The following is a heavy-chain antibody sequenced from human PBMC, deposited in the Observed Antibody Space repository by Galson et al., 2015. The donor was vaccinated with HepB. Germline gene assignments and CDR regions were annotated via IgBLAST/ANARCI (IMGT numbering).Heavy chain of an antibody. D-gene: IGHD3-10*01. CDR3: ARGELITMVRGVIHY. CDR1: RYTFTSYY. CDR2: INPSGGST. V-gene: IGHV1-46*01. J-gene: IGHJ4*02. Sequence: SVKVSCKASRYTFTSYYMHWVRQAPGQGLEWMGIINPSGGSTSYAQKFQGRVTMTRDTSTSTVYMELSSLRSEDTAVYYCARGELITMVRGVIHYWGQGTLVTVSS.